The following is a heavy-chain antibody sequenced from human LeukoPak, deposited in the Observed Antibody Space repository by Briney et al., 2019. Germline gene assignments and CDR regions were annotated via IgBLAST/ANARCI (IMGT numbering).Heavy chain of an antibody. CDR1: GFTFSSHA. CDR3: ASRSGWRYFDY. J-gene: IGHJ4*02. CDR2: ITFSGSST. Sequence: GGSLRLSCVASGFTFSSHAMSWVRQAPGMGPEWVSAITFSGSSTNYADSVKGRFTISRDNSKNTLYLQMNSLRVEDTAVYYCASRSGWRYFDYWGQGTLVTVSS. V-gene: IGHV3-23*01. D-gene: IGHD6-19*01.